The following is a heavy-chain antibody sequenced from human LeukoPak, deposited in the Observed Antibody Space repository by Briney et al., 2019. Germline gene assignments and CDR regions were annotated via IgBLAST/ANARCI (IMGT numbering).Heavy chain of an antibody. CDR3: AREDEGGRWNH. CDR2: IYYSGST. Sequence: PSETLSLTCTVSGGSISSYYWSWIRQPPGKGLEWIGYIYYSGSTYYNPSLKSRVTISVDTSKNQFSLKLSSVTAADTAVYYCAREDEGGRWNHWGQGTMVTVSS. D-gene: IGHD1-14*01. V-gene: IGHV4-59*06. CDR1: GGSISSYY. J-gene: IGHJ3*01.